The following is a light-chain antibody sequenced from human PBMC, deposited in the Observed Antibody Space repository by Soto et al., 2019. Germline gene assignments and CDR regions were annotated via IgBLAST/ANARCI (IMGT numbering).Light chain of an antibody. J-gene: IGKJ1*01. CDR1: QPISSW. CDR3: QQGYNFPRA. V-gene: IGKV1-12*01. Sequence: DIQMTQSPSSISASVGDRVTITCRASQPISSWLAWYQQVPGQAPYLLIYPASTLQSGVPSRFSGSGSGTDFTLTINSLQPEDFGTYYCQQGYNFPRAFGQGTRVEI. CDR2: PAS.